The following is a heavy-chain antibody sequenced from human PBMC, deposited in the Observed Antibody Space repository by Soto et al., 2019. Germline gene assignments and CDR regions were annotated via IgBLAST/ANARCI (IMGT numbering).Heavy chain of an antibody. Sequence: QVQLVQSGAEVKKPGASVKVSCKASGYTFTSYYMHWVRQAPGQGLEWMGIINPSGGSTSYAQKFQGRVTMTRDKSTSTVYMELSSLRSEDTAVYYWARVYPSDTRYGYVGNNWFDPWGQGTLVTVSS. V-gene: IGHV1-46*03. D-gene: IGHD5-18*01. J-gene: IGHJ5*02. CDR3: ARVYPSDTRYGYVGNNWFDP. CDR1: GYTFTSYY. CDR2: INPSGGST.